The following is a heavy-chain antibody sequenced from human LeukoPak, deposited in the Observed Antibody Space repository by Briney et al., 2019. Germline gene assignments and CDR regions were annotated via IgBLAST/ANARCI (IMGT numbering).Heavy chain of an antibody. CDR3: ARGGPQLAGSYP. Sequence: SETPSLTCTVSGGSISSSSYYWGWIRQPPGKGLEWIGSIYYSGSTYYNPSLKSRVTISVDTSKNQFSLKLSSVTAADTAVYYCARGGPQLAGSYPWGQGTLVTVSS. D-gene: IGHD6-6*01. CDR2: IYYSGST. J-gene: IGHJ5*02. V-gene: IGHV4-39*07. CDR1: GGSISSSSYY.